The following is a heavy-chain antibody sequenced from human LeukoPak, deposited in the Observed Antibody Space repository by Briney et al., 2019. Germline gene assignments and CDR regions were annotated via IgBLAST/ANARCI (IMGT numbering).Heavy chain of an antibody. D-gene: IGHD6-6*01. V-gene: IGHV4-39*07. CDR1: GGSISSSSYY. CDR3: ARDRGAARPEIDY. Sequence: SETLSLTCTVSGGSISSSSYYWGWIRQSPGKGLEWIGSIYYSGSTYYNPSLRSRVTISIDTSKNQFSLKVNSVTAADTAVYYCARDRGAARPEIDYWGQGTLVTVSS. CDR2: IYYSGST. J-gene: IGHJ4*02.